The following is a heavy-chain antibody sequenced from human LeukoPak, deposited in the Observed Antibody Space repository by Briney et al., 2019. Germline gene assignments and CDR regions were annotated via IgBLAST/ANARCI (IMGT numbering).Heavy chain of an antibody. V-gene: IGHV4-59*01. Sequence: PSETLSLTCTVSGGSISGYYWSWIRQPPGKGLEWIAYIYYSGSTNYNPSLKSRVTISVDTSKNQFSLKLSSVTAADTAVYYCARARGYSSGWYLFWFDPWGQGTLVTVSS. CDR3: ARARGYSSGWYLFWFDP. CDR1: GGSISGYY. J-gene: IGHJ5*02. CDR2: IYYSGST. D-gene: IGHD6-19*01.